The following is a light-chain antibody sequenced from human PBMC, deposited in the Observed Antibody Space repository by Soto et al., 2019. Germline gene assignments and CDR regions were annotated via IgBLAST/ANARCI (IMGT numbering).Light chain of an antibody. Sequence: IVMTQSPATLSVSPGERATLSCRASQSVGSNLAWFQQKPGQAPRLLLFRASTRATGVPARFSGSGSATEFTLTISSLQSEDFAVYYCHQYNNWPRTFGQGTKVDIK. V-gene: IGKV3-15*01. CDR1: QSVGSN. CDR2: RAS. J-gene: IGKJ1*01. CDR3: HQYNNWPRT.